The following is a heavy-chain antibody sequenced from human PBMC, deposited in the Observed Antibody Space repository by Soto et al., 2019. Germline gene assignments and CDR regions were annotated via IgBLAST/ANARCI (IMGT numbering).Heavy chain of an antibody. CDR2: ISTYNGNT. CDR3: ARDLECSGGRCYGFDY. CDR1: GYTFTTYD. J-gene: IGHJ4*02. V-gene: IGHV1-18*01. Sequence: GASVKVSCKASGYTFTTYDISWVRQAPGQGLEWMGRISTYNGNTNYPQSLQGRLTMTTDTSTTTAYMELSSLRSEDTAVYYCARDLECSGGRCYGFDYWGQGTLVTVSS. D-gene: IGHD2-15*01.